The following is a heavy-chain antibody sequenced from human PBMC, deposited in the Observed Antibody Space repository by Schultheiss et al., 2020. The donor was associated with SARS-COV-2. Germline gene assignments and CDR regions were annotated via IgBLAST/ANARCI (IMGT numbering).Heavy chain of an antibody. CDR3: ASTDYSSGWKGWGY. J-gene: IGHJ4*02. Sequence: GGSLRLSCAASGFTFSSYVMHWVRQAPGKGLEWVAVISYDGSNKYYADSVKGRFTISRDNSKNTLYLQMNSLRAEDTAVYYCASTDYSSGWKGWGYWGQGTLVTVSS. CDR2: ISYDGSNK. CDR1: GFTFSSYV. V-gene: IGHV3-30-3*01. D-gene: IGHD6-19*01.